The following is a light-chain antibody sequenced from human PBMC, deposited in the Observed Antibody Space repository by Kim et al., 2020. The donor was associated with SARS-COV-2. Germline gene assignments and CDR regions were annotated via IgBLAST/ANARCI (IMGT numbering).Light chain of an antibody. CDR3: SAWDSSLSAWV. CDR2: RNN. Sequence: QTATLTCTGNSNNVGNQGAAWLQHHQGHPPKLLSYRNNNRPSGISERLSASRSGNTASLTITGLQPEDEADYYCSAWDSSLSAWVFGGGTKLTVL. V-gene: IGLV10-54*01. CDR1: SNNVGNQG. J-gene: IGLJ3*02.